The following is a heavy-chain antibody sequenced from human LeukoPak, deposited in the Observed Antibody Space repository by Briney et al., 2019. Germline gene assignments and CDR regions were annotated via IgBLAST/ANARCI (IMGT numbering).Heavy chain of an antibody. J-gene: IGHJ4*02. CDR1: GYRFTSYW. D-gene: IGHD5-18*01. CDR3: ARIPKVDSSMARYFDY. CDR2: IYPIDSDT. Sequence: PGESLKISCKGSGYRFTSYWIGWVRQMPGKGLEWMGIIYPIDSDTRYSPSFKGQVSISADKSINTAYLQWSSLKDSDTAMYYCARIPKVDSSMARYFDYWGQGTLVTVSS. V-gene: IGHV5-51*01.